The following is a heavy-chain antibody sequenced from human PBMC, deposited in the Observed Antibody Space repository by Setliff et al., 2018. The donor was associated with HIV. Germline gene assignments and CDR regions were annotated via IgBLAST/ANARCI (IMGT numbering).Heavy chain of an antibody. CDR2: IIPIFGTA. CDR1: GGTFSSYA. Sequence: SVKVSCKASGGTFSSYAISWVRQAPGQGLEWMGGIIPIFGTANYAQKFQGRVTITTDESTSTAYMELSSLRSEDTAVYYCAGSGTSGRYCRSTSCRGRAFDIWGQGTMVTVSS. D-gene: IGHD2-2*01. CDR3: AGSGTSGRYCRSTSCRGRAFDI. V-gene: IGHV1-69*05. J-gene: IGHJ3*02.